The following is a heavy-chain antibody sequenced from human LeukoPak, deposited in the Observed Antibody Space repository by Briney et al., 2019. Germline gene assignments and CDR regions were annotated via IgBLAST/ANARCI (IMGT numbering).Heavy chain of an antibody. V-gene: IGHV3-30*02. Sequence: GRSLRLSCAASGFTFSSYGMHWVRQAPGKGLEWVAFIRYDGSNKYYADSVKGRFTISRDNSKNTLYLQMNSLRAEDTAVYYCAKDRTRITMVRGVIADPLFDYWGQGTLVTVSS. CDR1: GFTFSSYG. CDR2: IRYDGSNK. D-gene: IGHD3-10*01. CDR3: AKDRTRITMVRGVIADPLFDY. J-gene: IGHJ4*02.